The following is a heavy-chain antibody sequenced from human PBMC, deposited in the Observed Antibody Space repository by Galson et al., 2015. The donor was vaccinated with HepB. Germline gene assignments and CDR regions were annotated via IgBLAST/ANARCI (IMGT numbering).Heavy chain of an antibody. V-gene: IGHV3-33*01. J-gene: IGHJ6*02. D-gene: IGHD4-17*01. Sequence: SLRLSCAASGFTFSSYGMHWVRQAPGKGLEWVAIIWYDGSNKYYADSVKGRFTISRDNAKNSLYLQMNSLRAEDTAVYYCARVHTVTTLIYYYGMDVWGQGTTVTVSS. CDR1: GFTFSSYG. CDR2: IWYDGSNK. CDR3: ARVHTVTTLIYYYGMDV.